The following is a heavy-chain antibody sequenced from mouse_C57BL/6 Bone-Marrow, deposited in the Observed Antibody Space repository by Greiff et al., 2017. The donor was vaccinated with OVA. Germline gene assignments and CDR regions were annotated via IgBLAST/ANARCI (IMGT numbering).Heavy chain of an antibody. CDR1: GYTFTSYG. Sequence: VQLQQSGAELARPGASVKLSCKASGYTFTSYGISWVKQRTGQGLEWIGEIYPRSGNTYYNEKFKGKATLTADKSSSTAYMELRSLTSEDSAVYFCARSGDYYGSPYYYAMDYWGQGTSVTVSS. CDR3: ARSGDYYGSPYYYAMDY. CDR2: IYPRSGNT. V-gene: IGHV1-81*01. D-gene: IGHD1-1*01. J-gene: IGHJ4*01.